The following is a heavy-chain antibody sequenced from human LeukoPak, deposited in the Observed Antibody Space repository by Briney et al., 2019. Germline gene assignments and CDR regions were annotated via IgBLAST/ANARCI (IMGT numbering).Heavy chain of an antibody. Sequence: GGSLRLSCAASGFTFDDYAMHWVRQAPGKGLEWVSLISGDGGSTYYADSVKGRFTISRDNSKNTLYLQMNSLRAEDTAVYYCAKDVTIFADYWGQGTLVTVSS. D-gene: IGHD3-3*01. J-gene: IGHJ4*02. V-gene: IGHV3-43*02. CDR3: AKDVTIFADY. CDR2: ISGDGGST. CDR1: GFTFDDYA.